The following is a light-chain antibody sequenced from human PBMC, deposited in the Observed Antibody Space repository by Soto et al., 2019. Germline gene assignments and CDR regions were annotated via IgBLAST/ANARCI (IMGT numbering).Light chain of an antibody. V-gene: IGKV1-39*01. CDR2: AAS. CDR1: QNISDY. Sequence: DIQMTQSPSSLSASVGDRVTITCRASQNISDYLNWYQQKPGKAPNLLIFAASTLQSGVPSRFSGSGSGTDFTLIISSLQPEDFATYYCQQSYTILWTFGQGTKVEIK. J-gene: IGKJ1*01. CDR3: QQSYTILWT.